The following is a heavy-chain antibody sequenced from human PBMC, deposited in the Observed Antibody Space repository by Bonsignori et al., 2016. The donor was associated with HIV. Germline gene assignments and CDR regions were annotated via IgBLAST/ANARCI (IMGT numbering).Heavy chain of an antibody. CDR3: ARAYCTSATCYVVAFDV. Sequence: WIRQPPGKGLEWIGEINHSGSTSYNPSLKSRVTISVDTSKSQFSLKLSSVTAADTALYYCARAYCTSATCYVVAFDVWGQGTKVTVSS. V-gene: IGHV4-34*01. D-gene: IGHD2/OR15-2a*01. CDR2: INHSGST. J-gene: IGHJ3*01.